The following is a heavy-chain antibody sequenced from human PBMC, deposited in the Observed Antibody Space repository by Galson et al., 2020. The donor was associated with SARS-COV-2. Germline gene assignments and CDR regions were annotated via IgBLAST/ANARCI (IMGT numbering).Heavy chain of an antibody. CDR3: ARDQYDILTGSNPGYFDL. CDR2: IYYSGST. CDR1: GGSISSYY. V-gene: IGHV4-59*01. J-gene: IGHJ2*01. D-gene: IGHD3-9*01. Sequence: SETLSLTCTVSGGSISSYYWSWIRQPPGKGLEWIGYIYYSGSTNYNPSLKSRVTISVDTSKNQFSLKLSSVTAADTAVYYCARDQYDILTGSNPGYFDLWGRGTLVTVSS.